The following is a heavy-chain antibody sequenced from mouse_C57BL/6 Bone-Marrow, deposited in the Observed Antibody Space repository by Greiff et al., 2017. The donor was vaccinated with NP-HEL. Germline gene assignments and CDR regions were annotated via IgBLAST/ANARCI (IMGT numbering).Heavy chain of an antibody. D-gene: IGHD2-13*01. CDR3: GRHDYCFPFGG. CDR1: EYAFPSHD. V-gene: IGHV5-2*01. J-gene: IGHJ3*01. CDR2: INTDGGST. Sequence: EVQGVESGAGLVQPGASLKLSCESTEYAFPSHDMSWVRKTPEQRLELVAAINTDGGSTYYPDTFEGRSTFSRDNSTKTLYLQMSSLTSEDTAVYYCGRHDYCFPFGGWGKGTLVTVSA.